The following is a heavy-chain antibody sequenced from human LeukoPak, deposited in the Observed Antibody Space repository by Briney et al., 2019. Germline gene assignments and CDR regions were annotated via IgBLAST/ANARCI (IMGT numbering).Heavy chain of an antibody. CDR1: GGTFSSYA. CDR3: ARVVVGYCSGGSCYDHYYYMDI. D-gene: IGHD2-15*01. J-gene: IGHJ6*03. Sequence: SVKVSCKASGGTFSSYAISWVRQAPGQGLEWMGGIIPIFGTANYAQKFQGRVTITADKSTSTAYMELSSLRSEDTAVYYCARVVVGYCSGGSCYDHYYYMDIWGKGTTVTVSS. V-gene: IGHV1-69*06. CDR2: IIPIFGTA.